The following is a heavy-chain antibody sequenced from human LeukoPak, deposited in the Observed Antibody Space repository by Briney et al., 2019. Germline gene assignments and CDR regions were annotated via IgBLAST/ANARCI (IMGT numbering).Heavy chain of an antibody. Sequence: PSETLSLTCTVSGGSISSGSYYWSWIRQPAGKGLEWIGRIYTSGSTNYNPSLKSRVTISVDTSKNQFSLKLSSVTAADTAVYYCARWSGSYSSHVDYYMDVWGKGTTVTVSS. CDR1: GGSISSGSYY. D-gene: IGHD1-26*01. J-gene: IGHJ6*03. CDR3: ARWSGSYSSHVDYYMDV. CDR2: IYTSGST. V-gene: IGHV4-61*02.